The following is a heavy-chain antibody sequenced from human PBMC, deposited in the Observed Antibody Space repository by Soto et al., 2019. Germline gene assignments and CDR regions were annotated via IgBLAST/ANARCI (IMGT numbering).Heavy chain of an antibody. J-gene: IGHJ3*02. CDR2: TYYRSKWYN. CDR3: ARERYGDYGRGTFDI. V-gene: IGHV6-1*01. D-gene: IGHD4-17*01. CDR1: GDSVSNNRAA. Sequence: SQTLSLTCAISGDSVSNNRAAWNWIRQSPSRGLEWLGRTYYRSKWYNDYAVSVKSRITINPDTSKNQFSLQLNSVTPEDTAVYYCARERYGDYGRGTFDIWGQGTMVTVSS.